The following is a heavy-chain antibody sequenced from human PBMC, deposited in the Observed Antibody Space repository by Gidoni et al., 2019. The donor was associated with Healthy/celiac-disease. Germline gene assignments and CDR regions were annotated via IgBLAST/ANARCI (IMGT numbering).Heavy chain of an antibody. CDR1: AGSISSYY. V-gene: IGHV4-59*01. CDR2: IYDSGST. CDR3: ARGTDIVVVPAAPNYMDV. D-gene: IGHD2-2*01. J-gene: IGHJ6*03. Sequence: QVQLQESGPGLVKPSETLSPTCTVSAGSISSYYWSWIRQLPGKGLEWIGYIYDSGSTNYNPSLKRRVTISVDTSKNPFSLQLSSVPAADTAVYYCARGTDIVVVPAAPNYMDVWGKGTTVTVSS.